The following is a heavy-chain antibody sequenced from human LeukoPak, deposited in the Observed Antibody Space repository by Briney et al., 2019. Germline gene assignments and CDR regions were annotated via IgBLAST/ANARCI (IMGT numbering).Heavy chain of an antibody. CDR3: ARAGPYCSGGSCRFDF. D-gene: IGHD2-15*01. CDR1: GGSISSSGYY. V-gene: IGHV4-31*03. J-gene: IGHJ4*02. CDR2: IYYSGST. Sequence: PSQTLSLTCTVSGGSISSSGYYWSWIRQHPGKGLEWIGYIYYSGSTYYNPSLKSRITISVDTSKNQFSLKLSSVTAADTAVYYCARAGPYCSGGSCRFDFWGQGTLVTVSS.